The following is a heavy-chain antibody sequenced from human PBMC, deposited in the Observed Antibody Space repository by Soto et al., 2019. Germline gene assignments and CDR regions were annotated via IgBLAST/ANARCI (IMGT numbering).Heavy chain of an antibody. D-gene: IGHD2-15*01. CDR3: ARNGGYCSGGSCPYYYGMDV. CDR2: IWYDGSNK. J-gene: IGHJ6*02. Sequence: GGSLRLSCAASGFTFSSYGMHWVRQAPGKGLEWVAVIWYDGSNKYYADSVKGRFTISRDNSKNTLYLQMNSLRAEDTAVYYCARNGGYCSGGSCPYYYGMDVWGQGTTVTVSS. CDR1: GFTFSSYG. V-gene: IGHV3-33*01.